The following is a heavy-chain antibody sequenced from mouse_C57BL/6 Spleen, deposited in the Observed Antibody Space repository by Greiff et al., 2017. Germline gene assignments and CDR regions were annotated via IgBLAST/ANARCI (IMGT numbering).Heavy chain of an antibody. CDR3: AKIPITTVVAFYAMDY. Sequence: QVQLQQSGAELVRPGASVTLSCKASGYTFTDYEMHWVKQTPVHGLEWIGAIDPETGGTAYNQKFKGKAILTADKSSSTAYMELRSLTSEDSAVYYRAKIPITTVVAFYAMDYWCQGTSVTVSS. V-gene: IGHV1-15*01. D-gene: IGHD1-1*01. J-gene: IGHJ4*01. CDR2: IDPETGGT. CDR1: GYTFTDYE.